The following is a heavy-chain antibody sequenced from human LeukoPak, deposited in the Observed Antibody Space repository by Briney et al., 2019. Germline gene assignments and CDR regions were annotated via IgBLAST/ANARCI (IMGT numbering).Heavy chain of an antibody. CDR1: GCSTTSGGYS. Sequence: SQTLSLTSADPGCSTTSGGYSSSWIRQPPGEGLEWIGYIYHSGRTYYNPSPKRRVTISVDRTKNQFSLKLSSVTAADTAVYYCARDNVAYCGGDCYDYWGQGTLVTVSS. CDR2: IYHSGRT. D-gene: IGHD2-21*01. J-gene: IGHJ4*02. CDR3: ARDNVAYCGGDCYDY. V-gene: IGHV4-30-2*01.